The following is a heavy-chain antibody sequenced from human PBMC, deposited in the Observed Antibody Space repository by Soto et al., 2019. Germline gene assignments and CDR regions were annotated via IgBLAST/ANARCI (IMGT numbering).Heavy chain of an antibody. V-gene: IGHV4-39*01. J-gene: IGHJ6*02. Sequence: SETLSLTCDVSGGSIDNSHSFWGWVRQPPGRGLEFLGSVYYSGGTYYNPSLKSRVTVSVDTSKNQFSLKLSSVTAADTAVYYCARAKRGRWLHLGPYGMDVWGQGTTVTVSS. CDR2: VYYSGGT. CDR3: ARAKRGRWLHLGPYGMDV. CDR1: GGSIDNSHSF. D-gene: IGHD5-12*01.